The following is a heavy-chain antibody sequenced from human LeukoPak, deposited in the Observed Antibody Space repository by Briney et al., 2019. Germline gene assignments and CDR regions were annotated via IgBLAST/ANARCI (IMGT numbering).Heavy chain of an antibody. CDR3: ARGYSSSGAFDY. D-gene: IGHD6-6*01. CDR1: GGSISSSSYY. V-gene: IGHV4-39*01. Sequence: SETLSLTCTVSGGSISSSSYYWGWIRQPPGKGLEWIGSIYYSGSTYYNPSLKSRVTISVDTSKNQFSLKLSSVTAADTAVYYWARGYSSSGAFDYWGQGTLVTVSS. CDR2: IYYSGST. J-gene: IGHJ4*02.